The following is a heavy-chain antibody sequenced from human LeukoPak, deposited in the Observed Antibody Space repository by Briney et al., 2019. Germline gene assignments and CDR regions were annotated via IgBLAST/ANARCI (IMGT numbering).Heavy chain of an antibody. CDR3: ARDPTGRGMIDDY. Sequence: GGSLRLSCAASGFTFSSYTMNWVRQAPGKGLEWVSYISSSSSTIYYADSVKGRFTISIDNAKNSLYLQMNSLRDEDTAVYYCARDPTGRGMIDDYWGQGTLVTVSS. V-gene: IGHV3-48*02. CDR1: GFTFSSYT. J-gene: IGHJ4*02. D-gene: IGHD3-22*01. CDR2: ISSSSSTI.